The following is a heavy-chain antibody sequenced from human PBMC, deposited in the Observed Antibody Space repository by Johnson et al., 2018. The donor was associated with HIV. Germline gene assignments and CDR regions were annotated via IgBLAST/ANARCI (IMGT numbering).Heavy chain of an antibody. Sequence: VQLVESGGGCAKPGGSLRLSCAVSGFSFTKAWMSWVRQGPGQGLEWVGRIKSKTEGGTTDYAAPVKGRFTISRDDSKNTLFLQMNSLKIEDTATYYCTTAGSSGSAHAFD. D-gene: IGHD3-22*01. CDR1: GFSFTKAW. CDR3: TTAGSSGSAHAFD. J-gene: IGHJ3*01. CDR2: IKSKTEGGTT. V-gene: IGHV3-15*01.